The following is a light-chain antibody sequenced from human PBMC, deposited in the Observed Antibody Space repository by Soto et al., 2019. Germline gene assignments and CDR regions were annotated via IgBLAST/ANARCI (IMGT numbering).Light chain of an antibody. J-gene: IGKJ2*01. CDR1: QSLVHSDGSTY. V-gene: IGKV2-30*02. Sequence: DVVMTQSPLSLTVTLGQPASISCRSSQSLVHSDGSTYLHWFQQRPGQSPRRLIYKVSNRDSGVPDRFSGSGSGTDFTLKISRVEAEDIGVYFCMQGTHLPYTFGQGTKLEIK. CDR3: MQGTHLPYT. CDR2: KVS.